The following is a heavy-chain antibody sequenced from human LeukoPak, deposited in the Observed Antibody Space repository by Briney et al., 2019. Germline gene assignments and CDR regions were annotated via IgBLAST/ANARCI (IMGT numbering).Heavy chain of an antibody. V-gene: IGHV1-69*04. J-gene: IGHJ5*02. CDR1: GGTFSSYA. CDR2: TIPILGIA. Sequence: EASVKVSCKASGGTFSSYAISWVRQAPGQGLEWMGRTIPILGIANYAQKFQGRVTITADKSTSTAYMELSSLRSEDTAVYYCARAELYYDILTGYYAPNDNWFDPWGQGTLVTVSS. CDR3: ARAELYYDILTGYYAPNDNWFDP. D-gene: IGHD3-9*01.